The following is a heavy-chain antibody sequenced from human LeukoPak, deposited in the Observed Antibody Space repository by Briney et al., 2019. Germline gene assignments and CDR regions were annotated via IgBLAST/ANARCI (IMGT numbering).Heavy chain of an antibody. CDR1: GYTFTSYY. CDR2: INPSGGST. D-gene: IGHD3-10*01. V-gene: IGHV1-46*01. CDR3: ATGLYYGSGSLDY. Sequence: ASVKVSCKASGYTFTSYYMHWVRQAPGQGLEWMGIINPSGGSTSYAQKFQGRVTMTEDTSTDTAYMELSSLRSEDTAAYYCATGLYYGSGSLDYWGQGTLVTVSS. J-gene: IGHJ4*02.